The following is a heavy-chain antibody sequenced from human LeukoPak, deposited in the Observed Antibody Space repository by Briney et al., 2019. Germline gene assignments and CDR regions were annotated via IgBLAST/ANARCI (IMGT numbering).Heavy chain of an antibody. CDR2: ITTGSSTI. V-gene: IGHV3-48*01. CDR3: ARDRGAVGGLLSYHFYYMDV. CDR1: GFTFSSHN. D-gene: IGHD3-16*01. Sequence: PGGSLRLSCAASGFTFSSHNLNWVRQAPGRGLEGISYITTGSSTIKYADSVEGRFTISRDNPKSSLSLQVNSVRPGDTAVCYCARDRGAVGGLLSYHFYYMDVWGKGTPVTVS. J-gene: IGHJ6*03.